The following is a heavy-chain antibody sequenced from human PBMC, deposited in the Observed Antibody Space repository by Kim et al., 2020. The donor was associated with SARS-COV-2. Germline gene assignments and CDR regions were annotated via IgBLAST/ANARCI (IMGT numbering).Heavy chain of an antibody. CDR1: GGSFSGYY. Sequence: SQTLSLTCAVYGGSFSGYYWSWIRQPPGKGLAWIGEINHSGSTNYNPSLKSRVTISVDTSKNQISLKLSSVTAADTAVYYCARGITGISPRYYYYYYMDVWGKGTTVTVSS. CDR2: INHSGST. D-gene: IGHD1-20*01. J-gene: IGHJ6*03. V-gene: IGHV4-34*01. CDR3: ARGITGISPRYYYYYYMDV.